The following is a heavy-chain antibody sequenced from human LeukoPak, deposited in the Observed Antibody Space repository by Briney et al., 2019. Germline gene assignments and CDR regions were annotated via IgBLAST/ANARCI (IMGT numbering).Heavy chain of an antibody. J-gene: IGHJ4*02. CDR2: ISSSSSYI. Sequence: GGSLRLSCAASGFTFSSYSMHWVRQAPGKGLEWVSSISSSSSYIYYADSVKGRFTISKDNAKNSLYLQMNSLRAEDTAVYYCAIDRRITMIVAFDYWGQGTLVTVSS. D-gene: IGHD3-22*01. V-gene: IGHV3-21*01. CDR3: AIDRRITMIVAFDY. CDR1: GFTFSSYS.